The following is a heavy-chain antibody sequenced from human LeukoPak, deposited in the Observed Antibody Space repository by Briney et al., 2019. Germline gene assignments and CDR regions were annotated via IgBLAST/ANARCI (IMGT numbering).Heavy chain of an antibody. CDR2: INTNTGNP. D-gene: IGHD6-6*01. CDR1: GYTFTSYY. Sequence: AASVKVSCKASGYTFTSYYMHWVRQAPGRGLEWMGWINTNTGNPTYAQGFTGRFVFSLDTSVSTAYLQISSLEAEDTAVYYCAREYSSSHGDAFDIWGQGTIVTVSS. CDR3: AREYSSSHGDAFDI. J-gene: IGHJ3*02. V-gene: IGHV7-4-1*02.